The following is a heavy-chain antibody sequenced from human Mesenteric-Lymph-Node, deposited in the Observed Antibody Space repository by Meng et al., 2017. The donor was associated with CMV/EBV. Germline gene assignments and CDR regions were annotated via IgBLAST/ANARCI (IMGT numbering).Heavy chain of an antibody. Sequence: GESLKISCAASGFTFSSYSMNWVRQAPGKGLEWVSSISSSSGYIHYADSVKGRFTISRDNARNSVFLQMNSLRVDDTAVYYCAKTHDYGGNSEFDYWGQGTLVTVSS. V-gene: IGHV3-21*01. CDR1: GFTFSSYS. CDR2: ISSSSGYI. CDR3: AKTHDYGGNSEFDY. D-gene: IGHD4-23*01. J-gene: IGHJ4*02.